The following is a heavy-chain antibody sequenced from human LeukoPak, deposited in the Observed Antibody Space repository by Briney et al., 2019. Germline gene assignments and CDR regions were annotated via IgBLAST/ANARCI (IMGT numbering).Heavy chain of an antibody. CDR3: AREVRYDTGIDY. CDR2: INGDGRNI. J-gene: IGHJ4*02. Sequence: QPGGSLRLSCVASRFTFSSYWMHWVRQDPRKGLVWVSRINGDGRNINYADSVRGRFTISRDNAKNTLYLQMNTLRVEDTAVYYCAREVRYDTGIDYWGQGTLVTVSS. V-gene: IGHV3-74*01. CDR1: RFTFSSYW. D-gene: IGHD3-10*01.